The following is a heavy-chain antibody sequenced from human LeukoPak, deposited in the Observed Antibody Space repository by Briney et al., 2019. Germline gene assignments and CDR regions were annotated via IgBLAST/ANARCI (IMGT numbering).Heavy chain of an antibody. V-gene: IGHV3-21*01. D-gene: IGHD2-8*02. J-gene: IGHJ5*02. CDR2: ISSSSSYI. CDR3: AREGSYLNTGASYYLHWFDP. CDR1: GFTFSSYS. Sequence: PGGSLRLSCAASGFTFSSYSMNWVRQAPGKGLEWVSSISSSSSYIYYADSVKGRFTISRDNAKNSLYLQMNSLRAEDTAIYYCAREGSYLNTGASYYLHWFDPWGQGTLVTVSS.